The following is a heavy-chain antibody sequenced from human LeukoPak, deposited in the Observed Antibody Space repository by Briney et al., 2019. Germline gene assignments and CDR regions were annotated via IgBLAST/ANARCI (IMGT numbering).Heavy chain of an antibody. J-gene: IGHJ3*02. V-gene: IGHV4-31*03. CDR1: GGSISSGGYY. CDR3: ASFLWGGGYFHAFDI. CDR2: VYYSGST. D-gene: IGHD5-24*01. Sequence: SETLSLTCTVSGGSISSGGYYWSWIRQHPGEGLEWIGYVYYSGSTYYNPSLKSRVTISVDTSKNQFSLKLSSVTAADTAVYYCASFLWGGGYFHAFDIWGQGTMVTVSS.